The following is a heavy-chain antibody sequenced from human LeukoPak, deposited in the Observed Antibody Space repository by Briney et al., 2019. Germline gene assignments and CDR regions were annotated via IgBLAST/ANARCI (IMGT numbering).Heavy chain of an antibody. V-gene: IGHV4-34*01. CDR2: INHSGST. D-gene: IGHD3-3*01. CDR1: GGSFSGYY. Sequence: PSGTLSLTCAVYGGSFSGYYWSWIRQPPGKGLEWIGEINHSGSTNYNPSLKSRVTISVDTSKNQFSLKLSSVTAADTAVYYCASSYYDFWSGYSPYYYMDVWGKGTTVTVSS. CDR3: ASSYYDFWSGYSPYYYMDV. J-gene: IGHJ6*03.